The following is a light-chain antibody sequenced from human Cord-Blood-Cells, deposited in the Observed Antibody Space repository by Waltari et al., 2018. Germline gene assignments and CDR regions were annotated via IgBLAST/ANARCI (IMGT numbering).Light chain of an antibody. CDR3: QSTDSSGTGWV. CDR2: KDS. CDR1: SLPKQY. Sequence: SYELTQPPSVSVSPGQTARITCSGDSLPKQYAYWYQQKPGQAPVLVIYKDSERPSGNPERFPGSSSGTTVTLTISGVQAEDEADYYWQSTDSSGTGWVFGGGTKLTVL. J-gene: IGLJ3*02. V-gene: IGLV3-25*03.